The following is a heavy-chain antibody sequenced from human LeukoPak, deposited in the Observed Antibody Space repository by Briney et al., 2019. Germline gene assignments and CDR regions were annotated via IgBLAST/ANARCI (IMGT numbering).Heavy chain of an antibody. D-gene: IGHD6-6*01. Sequence: ASVKVSCKASGYTLPSYFMHWVRQAPGQGLEWMGIINPTGGSTTYAQKFQGRVTMTRDTSTSTVYMELSSPRSDDTAVYYCARTAARRFDYWGQGTLVTVSS. V-gene: IGHV1-46*01. CDR2: INPTGGST. J-gene: IGHJ4*02. CDR1: GYTLPSYF. CDR3: ARTAARRFDY.